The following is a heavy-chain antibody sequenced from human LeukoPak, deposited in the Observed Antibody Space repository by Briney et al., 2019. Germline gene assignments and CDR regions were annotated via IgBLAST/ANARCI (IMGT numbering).Heavy chain of an antibody. J-gene: IGHJ3*02. CDR3: ARDKNSGSYGDAFDI. CDR2: IRYDGSNK. CDR1: GFTFSSYG. Sequence: GGSLRLSCAASGFTFSSYGMHWVRQAPGKGLEWVAFIRYDGSNKYYADSVKGRFTISRDNAKNSLYLQMNSLRAEDTAVYYCARDKNSGSYGDAFDIWGQGTMVTVSS. V-gene: IGHV3-30*02. D-gene: IGHD1-26*01.